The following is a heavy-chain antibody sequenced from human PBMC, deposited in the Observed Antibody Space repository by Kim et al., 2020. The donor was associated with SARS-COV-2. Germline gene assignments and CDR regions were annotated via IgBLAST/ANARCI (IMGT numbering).Heavy chain of an antibody. CDR3: ARDRRTYYYDSSGYYYYYGMDV. CDR2: IYYSGST. J-gene: IGHJ6*02. Sequence: SETLSLTCTVSGGSISSGGYYWSWIRQHPGKGLEWIGYIYYSGSTYYNPSLKSRVTISVDTSKNQFSLKLSSVTAADTAVYYCARDRRTYYYDSSGYYYYYGMDVWGQGTTVTVSS. D-gene: IGHD3-22*01. CDR1: GGSISSGGYY. V-gene: IGHV4-31*03.